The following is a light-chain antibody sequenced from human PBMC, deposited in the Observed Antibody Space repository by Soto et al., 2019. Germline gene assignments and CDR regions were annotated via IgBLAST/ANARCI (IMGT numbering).Light chain of an antibody. CDR1: SNDVGAYNF. CDR2: QVS. V-gene: IGLV2-14*01. CDR3: ASHTTRGTWV. Sequence: QSALTQAASASGSPGQSITISSSGTSNDVGAYNFVSWYQQHPGKAPKLMIFQVSNRPSGVSSRFSGSKSGNTASLTISGLQAEDEADYYCASHTTRGTWVFGGGTMLTVL. J-gene: IGLJ3*02.